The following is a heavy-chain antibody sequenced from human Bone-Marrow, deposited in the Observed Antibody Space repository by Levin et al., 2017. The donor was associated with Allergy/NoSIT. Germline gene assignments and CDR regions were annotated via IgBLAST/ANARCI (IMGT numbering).Heavy chain of an antibody. V-gene: IGHV5-51*01. D-gene: IGHD2-15*01. CDR3: ASRSSGSSTPYFYYYYMDV. CDR2: IDPGDSDA. CDR1: GYSFTNYW. Sequence: GESLKISCKGSGYSFTNYWIGWVRQMPGKGLEWMGVIDPGDSDARYSPSFQGEVTISVDKSISTAYLPWNSLKASDTAMYFCASRSSGSSTPYFYYYYMDVWGKGTTVTVSS. J-gene: IGHJ6*03.